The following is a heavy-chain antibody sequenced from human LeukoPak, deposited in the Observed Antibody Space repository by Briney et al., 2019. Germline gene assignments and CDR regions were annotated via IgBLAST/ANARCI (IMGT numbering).Heavy chain of an antibody. CDR2: ISSSSSYI. Sequence: GGSLRLSCAASGFTFSSYSMNWVRQAPGKGLEWVSSISSSSSYIYYADSVKGRFTISRDNAKNSLYLQMNSLRAEDTAAYYCARDRDNRGFDYWGQGTLVTVSS. CDR3: ARDRDNRGFDY. J-gene: IGHJ4*02. CDR1: GFTFSSYS. D-gene: IGHD1-1*01. V-gene: IGHV3-21*01.